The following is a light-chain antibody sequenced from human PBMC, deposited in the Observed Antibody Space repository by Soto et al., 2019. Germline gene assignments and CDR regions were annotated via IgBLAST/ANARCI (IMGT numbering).Light chain of an antibody. CDR2: KAS. J-gene: IGKJ2*01. V-gene: IGKV1-5*03. CDR1: QSISSW. Sequence: DIQMTQSPSTLSASVGDRVTITCRASQSISSWLAWYQQKPGKAPKLLIYKASSLESGVPSRFSGSGSGTEFTLTISSLQPDDFATYYCQQSYSTLYTFGQGTKVEIK. CDR3: QQSYSTLYT.